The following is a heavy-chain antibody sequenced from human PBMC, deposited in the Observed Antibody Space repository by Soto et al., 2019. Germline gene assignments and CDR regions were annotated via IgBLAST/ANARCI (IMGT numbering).Heavy chain of an antibody. CDR3: AKETYYDYVWGSYRPRDDAFDI. CDR1: GFTFSSYA. Sequence: HPGGSLRLSCAASGFTFSSYAMSWVRQAPGKGLEWVSAISGSGGSTYYADSVKGRFTISRDNSKNTLYLQMNSLRAEDTAVYYCAKETYYDYVWGSYRPRDDAFDIWGQGTMVTVSS. V-gene: IGHV3-23*01. CDR2: ISGSGGST. D-gene: IGHD3-16*02. J-gene: IGHJ3*02.